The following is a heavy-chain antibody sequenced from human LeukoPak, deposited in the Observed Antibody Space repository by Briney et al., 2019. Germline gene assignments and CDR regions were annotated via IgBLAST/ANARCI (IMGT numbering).Heavy chain of an antibody. Sequence: ASVKVSCKASGYTFTSYDINWVRQATGQGLEWMGWMNPNSGNTGYAQKFQDRVTMTRNTSISTAYMELSSLRSEDTAVYYCARGTKPDYGDYYYYYMDVWGEGTTVTVSS. J-gene: IGHJ6*03. CDR1: GYTFTSYD. CDR3: ARGTKPDYGDYYYYYMDV. CDR2: MNPNSGNT. V-gene: IGHV1-8*01. D-gene: IGHD4-17*01.